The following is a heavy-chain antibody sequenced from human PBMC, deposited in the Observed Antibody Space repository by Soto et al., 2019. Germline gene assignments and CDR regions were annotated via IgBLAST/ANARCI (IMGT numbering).Heavy chain of an antibody. J-gene: IGHJ5*02. V-gene: IGHV4-39*01. CDR1: GGSISSSSYY. Sequence: SGTLSLTCTVSGGSISSSSYYWGWIRQPPGKGLEWIGSIYYSGSTYYNPSPKSRVTISVDTSKNQFSLKLSSVTAADTAVYYFGRRSVTCLYASWAQGTFVTVSA. CDR3: GRRSVTCLYAS. CDR2: IYYSGST. D-gene: IGHD4-17*01.